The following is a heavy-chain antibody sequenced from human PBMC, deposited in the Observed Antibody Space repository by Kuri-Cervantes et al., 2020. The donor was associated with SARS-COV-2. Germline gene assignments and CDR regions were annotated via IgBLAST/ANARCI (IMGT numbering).Heavy chain of an antibody. Sequence: ASVKVFCKASCYTFTSYDISWVRQDPGQGLEWMGWISAYNGNTDYAPKLQGRVTMTTGKSTSTAYLELRSRRSDDTAVYYRARRLAAAGYYYYYGMDVWGQGTTVTVSS. CDR1: CYTFTSYD. CDR3: ARRLAAAGYYYYYGMDV. D-gene: IGHD6-13*01. V-gene: IGHV1-18*04. J-gene: IGHJ6*02. CDR2: ISAYNGNT.